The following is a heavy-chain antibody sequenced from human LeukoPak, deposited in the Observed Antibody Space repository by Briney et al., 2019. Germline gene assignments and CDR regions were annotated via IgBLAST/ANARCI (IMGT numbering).Heavy chain of an antibody. D-gene: IGHD6-19*01. V-gene: IGHV3-23*01. CDR1: GFTFSSYA. J-gene: IGHJ4*02. Sequence: GSLRLSCTASGFTFSSYAMSWVRQAPGKGLEWVSAISGSGGSTYYADSVKSRFTISRDNSKNTLFLQMSSLRAEDTAVYYCAKDGYSSGWFVVYWGRGILVTVSS. CDR3: AKDGYSSGWFVVY. CDR2: ISGSGGST.